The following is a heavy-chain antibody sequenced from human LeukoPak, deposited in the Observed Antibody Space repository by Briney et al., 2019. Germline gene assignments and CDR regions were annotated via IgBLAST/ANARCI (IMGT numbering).Heavy chain of an antibody. CDR3: AKGSGSARVYYGMDV. D-gene: IGHD3-10*01. CDR2: ISHEGISK. CDR1: GFTLSSYP. Sequence: GGSLRLSCAASGFTLSSYPTHWVRQTPGKGLEWVAFISHEGISKYYADSVKGRFTISRDNSKNTLYLQMNSLRVEDTAVYYCAKGSGSARVYYGMDVWGQGTTVTVSS. J-gene: IGHJ6*02. V-gene: IGHV3-30-3*02.